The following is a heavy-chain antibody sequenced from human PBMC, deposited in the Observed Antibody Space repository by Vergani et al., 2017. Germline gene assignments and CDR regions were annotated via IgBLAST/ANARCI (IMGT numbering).Heavy chain of an antibody. V-gene: IGHV3-33*08. J-gene: IGHJ6*03. Sequence: QVHLVESGGGVVQPGRSLTLSCVASGFSFRGHGMHWVRQAPGKGLEWVAVIWYDGSNKYYADSVKGRFTISRDNSKNTLYLQMNSLRAEDTAVYYCAREGTTVTTEAFYYYYYMDVWGKGTTVTVSS. CDR3: AREGTTVTTEAFYYYYYMDV. D-gene: IGHD4-11*01. CDR2: IWYDGSNK. CDR1: GFSFRGHG.